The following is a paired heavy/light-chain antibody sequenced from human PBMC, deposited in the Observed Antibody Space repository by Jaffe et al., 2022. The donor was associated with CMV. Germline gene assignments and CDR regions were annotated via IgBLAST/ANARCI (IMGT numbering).Light chain of an antibody. CDR3: SSYTSSSSRV. J-gene: IGLJ3*02. V-gene: IGLV2-14*03. CDR1: SSDVGGYNY. CDR2: DVS. Sequence: QSALTQPASVSGSPGQSITISCTGTSSDVGGYNYVSWYQQHPGKAPKLMIYDVSNRPSGVSNRFSGSKSGNTASLTISGLQAEDEADYYCSSYTSSSSRVFGGGTKLTVL.
Heavy chain of an antibody. CDR1: GGSISSGGYY. V-gene: IGHV4-31*03. CDR2: IYYSGST. CDR3: AREPVVVHYYDSSGYYGAIDY. J-gene: IGHJ4*02. D-gene: IGHD3-22*01. Sequence: QVQLQESGPGLVKPSQTLSLTCTVSGGSISSGGYYWSWIRQHPGKGLEWIGYIYYSGSTYYNPSLKSRVTISVDTSKNQFSLKLSSVTAADTAVYYCAREPVVVHYYDSSGYYGAIDYWGQGTLVTVSS.